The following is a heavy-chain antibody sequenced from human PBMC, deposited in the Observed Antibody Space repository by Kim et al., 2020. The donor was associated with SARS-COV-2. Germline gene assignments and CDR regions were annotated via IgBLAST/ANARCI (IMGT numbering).Heavy chain of an antibody. J-gene: IGHJ4*02. D-gene: IGHD2-15*01. Sequence: GGSLRLSCAASGFTFSVYGMHWVRQAPGKGLEWLTVISYDGSNKYYSDSVKGRFTVSRDNSKNTLYLHMNSLSTEDTAVYYCAKSVHCRGGTCYDALSDGGQGTLVTVSS. CDR1: GFTFSVYG. CDR3: AKSVHCRGGTCYDALSD. CDR2: ISYDGSNK. V-gene: IGHV3-30*18.